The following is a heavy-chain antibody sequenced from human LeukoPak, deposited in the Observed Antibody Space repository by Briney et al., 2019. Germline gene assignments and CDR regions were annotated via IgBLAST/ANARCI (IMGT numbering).Heavy chain of an antibody. CDR1: GGSFSGYY. CDR2: INHSGST. D-gene: IGHD2-15*01. CDR3: ARARVAIYYYYGMDV. J-gene: IGHJ6*02. Sequence: ASETLSLTCAVYGGSFSGYYWSWIRQPPGKGLEWIGEINHSGSTNYNPSLKSRVTISVDKSKNQFSLKLSSVTAADTAAYYCARARVAIYYYYGMDVWGQGTTVTVSS. V-gene: IGHV4-34*01.